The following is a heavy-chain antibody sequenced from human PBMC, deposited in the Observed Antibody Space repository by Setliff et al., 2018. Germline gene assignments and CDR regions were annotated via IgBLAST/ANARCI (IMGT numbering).Heavy chain of an antibody. CDR3: ARLYYTSRALYFDI. Sequence: KPSETLSLTCAVSGYSISSGYYWGWIRQPPGKGLEWIGIIYHSGSTYYNPSLKSRVTISLGTSKNQFSLKLSSVTAADTAVYYCARLYYTSRALYFDIWGQGHPVTVSS. CDR1: GYSISSGYY. J-gene: IGHJ4*02. D-gene: IGHD3-3*01. CDR2: IYHSGST. V-gene: IGHV4-38-2*01.